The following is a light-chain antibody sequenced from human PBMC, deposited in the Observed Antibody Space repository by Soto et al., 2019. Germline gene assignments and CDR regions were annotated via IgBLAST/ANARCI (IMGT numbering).Light chain of an antibody. J-gene: IGKJ1*01. V-gene: IGKV1-8*01. CDR3: HQYYSYPRT. CDR2: AAS. CDR1: QGISSY. Sequence: AIRMTQSPSSFSASTGDRVTITCRASQGISSYLAWHQQKPGKAPKLLIYAASTLQSGVPSRFSGSGSGTDFTLTISCLQSEDFATYYCHQYYSYPRTFGQGTKVEIK.